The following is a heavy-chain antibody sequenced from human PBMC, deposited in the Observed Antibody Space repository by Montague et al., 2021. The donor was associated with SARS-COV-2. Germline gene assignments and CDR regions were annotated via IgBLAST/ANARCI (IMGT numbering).Heavy chain of an antibody. D-gene: IGHD3-10*01. V-gene: IGHV4-34*01. CDR2: INHGGSI. CDR3: ARLRDGVVPSPILGVGPYYSYCYMDV. CDR1: GTSFSGYY. J-gene: IGHJ6*03. Sequence: SETLSLTCAVHGTSFSGYYWNWIRQPPGKGLEWIGEINHGGSIKYSPSLKSRLTISADTSKNQFSLKLTSVAAADTAVYYCARLRDGVVPSPILGVGPYYSYCYMDVWGRGTTVTVSS.